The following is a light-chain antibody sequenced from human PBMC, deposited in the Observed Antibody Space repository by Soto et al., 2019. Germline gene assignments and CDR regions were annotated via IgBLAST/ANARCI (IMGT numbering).Light chain of an antibody. Sequence: DIQMTQSPSTLSASIGDTVTLTCRASQNLTGRLAWYQQKPGRPPKLLIYDVSFLESGVPSRFSGSESGTDFTLTISSLRPDDFATFYCQQYKVYPYTFGQGTRLDI. CDR2: DVS. CDR1: QNLTGR. CDR3: QQYKVYPYT. J-gene: IGKJ2*01. V-gene: IGKV1-5*01.